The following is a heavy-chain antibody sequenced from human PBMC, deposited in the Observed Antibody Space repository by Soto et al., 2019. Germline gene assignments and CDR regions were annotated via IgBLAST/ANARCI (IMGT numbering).Heavy chain of an antibody. CDR3: AKGRGGSGSLTPRVDF. Sequence: EVQLLESGGGLVQPGGSLRLSCAASGFTFNNYAMPWVRQAPGKGLEGVSAISGGGDTQSYADSVKGRFTVSRDGSKNTLYLQMSSLRAEDTALYYCAKGRGGSGSLTPRVDFWGQGTLVTVSS. D-gene: IGHD3-10*01. V-gene: IGHV3-23*01. CDR1: GFTFNNYA. CDR2: ISGGGDTQ. J-gene: IGHJ4*02.